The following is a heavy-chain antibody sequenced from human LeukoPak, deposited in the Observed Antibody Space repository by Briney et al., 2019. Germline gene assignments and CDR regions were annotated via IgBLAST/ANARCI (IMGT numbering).Heavy chain of an antibody. V-gene: IGHV6-1*01. CDR1: GDSVSSNSAA. J-gene: IGHJ4*02. D-gene: IGHD5-18*01. Sequence: SQTLSLTCAISGDSVSSNSAAWNWIRQSPSRGLEWLGRTYYRSKWYNDYAVSVKSRITINPDTSKNQFSLQLNSVTPEDTAVYYCARDPSSVAPKTAMAHFDYWGQGTLVTVSS. CDR3: ARDPSSVAPKTAMAHFDY. CDR2: TYYRSKWYN.